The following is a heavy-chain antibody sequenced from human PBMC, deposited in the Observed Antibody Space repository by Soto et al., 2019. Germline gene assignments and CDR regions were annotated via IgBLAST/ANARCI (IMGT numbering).Heavy chain of an antibody. D-gene: IGHD3-22*01. CDR3: AREAIIVIAAPEYYFDY. CDR1: GFTVSNNY. CDR2: IYTGGYT. V-gene: IGHV3-66*01. Sequence: EVQLVESGGDLVQPGGSLRLSCAASGFTVSNNYMLWVRQAPGKGLEWVSVIYTGGYTNYADSVKGRFTISRDSSKNTLYLQMDSLRAEDTAVYYCAREAIIVIAAPEYYFDYWGQGTLVTVSS. J-gene: IGHJ4*02.